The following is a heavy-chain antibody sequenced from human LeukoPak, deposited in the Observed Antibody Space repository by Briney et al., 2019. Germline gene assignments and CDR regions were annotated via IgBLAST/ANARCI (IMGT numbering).Heavy chain of an antibody. D-gene: IGHD3-3*01. V-gene: IGHV4-39*01. CDR2: IYYSGST. Sequence: SETLSLTGTVSGGSISSSSYYWGWIRQPPGKVVEWIGSIYYSGSTYYNPSLKSRVTISVDTSKNQYSLKLSSVTAADTAVYYCARALRFSESVDYWGQGTLVTVSS. J-gene: IGHJ4*02. CDR1: GGSISSSSYY. CDR3: ARALRFSESVDY.